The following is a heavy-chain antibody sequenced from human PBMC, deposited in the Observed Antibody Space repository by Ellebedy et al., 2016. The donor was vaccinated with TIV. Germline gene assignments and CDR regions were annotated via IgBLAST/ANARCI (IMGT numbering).Heavy chain of an antibody. V-gene: IGHV3-23*01. D-gene: IGHD3-16*01. J-gene: IGHJ4*02. CDR3: AKDLSWWSASDY. CDR1: GFNIGPNA. Sequence: PGGSLRLSFAASGFNIGPNAMSWVRQTPGKGLEWVAGIGGDDRTHYAHFVEGRFTISRDSFQRTLHLEMSSLRVEDTAIYYCAKDLSWWSASDYWGQGALVTVSS. CDR2: IGGDDRT.